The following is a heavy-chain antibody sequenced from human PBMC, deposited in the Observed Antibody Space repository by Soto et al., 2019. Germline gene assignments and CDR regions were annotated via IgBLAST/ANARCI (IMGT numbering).Heavy chain of an antibody. Sequence: SETLSHTCTVSGGSISSYYWSWIRQPPGKGLEWIGYIYYSGSTNYNPSLKSRVTISVDTSKNQFSLKLSSVTAADTAVYYCARADWNYYGMDVWGQGTTVTVSS. CDR2: IYYSGST. V-gene: IGHV4-59*01. CDR1: GGSISSYY. CDR3: ARADWNYYGMDV. J-gene: IGHJ6*02. D-gene: IGHD3-9*01.